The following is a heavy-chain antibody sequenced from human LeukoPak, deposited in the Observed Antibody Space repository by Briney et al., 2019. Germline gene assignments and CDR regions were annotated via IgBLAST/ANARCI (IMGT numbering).Heavy chain of an antibody. Sequence: ASVKVSCKASGYTFTSYYMHWVRRAPGQGLEWMGIINPSGGSTSYAQKFQGRVTMTRDTFTSTVYMELSSLRSEDTAVYYCAREGLGMVAIFDYWGQGTLVTVSS. CDR2: INPSGGST. CDR1: GYTFTSYY. J-gene: IGHJ4*02. V-gene: IGHV1-46*01. D-gene: IGHD5-12*01. CDR3: AREGLGMVAIFDY.